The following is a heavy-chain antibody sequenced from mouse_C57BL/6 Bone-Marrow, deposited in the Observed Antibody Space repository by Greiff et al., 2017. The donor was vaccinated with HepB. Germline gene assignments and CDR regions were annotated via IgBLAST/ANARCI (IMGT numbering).Heavy chain of an antibody. J-gene: IGHJ3*01. V-gene: IGHV1-61*01. CDR1: GYTFTSYW. D-gene: IGHD1-1*01. CDR3: ARRKGPYYDGSSYGFAY. Sequence: VQLQQPGAELVRPGSSVKLSCKASGYTFTSYWMDWVKQRPGQGLEWIGNIYPSDSETHYNQKFKDKATLTVDKSSSTAYMQRSSLTSEDSAVYYCARRKGPYYDGSSYGFAYWGQGTLVTVSA. CDR2: IYPSDSET.